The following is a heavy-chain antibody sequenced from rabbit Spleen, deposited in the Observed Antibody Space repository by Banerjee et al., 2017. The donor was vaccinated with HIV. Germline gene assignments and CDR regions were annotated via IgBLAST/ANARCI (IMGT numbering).Heavy chain of an antibody. CDR3: ARDTCTSFSTYGMDL. Sequence: QSLEESGGGLVKPGASLTLTCTASGVSFSGNSDMCWVRQAPGKGLEWIACIYAGSSGFTYFATWAKGRFTISKTSSTTVTLQMTRLTAADTATYFCARDTCTSFSTYGMDLWGQGTLVTVS. CDR2: IYAGSSGFT. V-gene: IGHV1S40*01. CDR1: GVSFSGNSD. D-gene: IGHD1-1*01. J-gene: IGHJ6*01.